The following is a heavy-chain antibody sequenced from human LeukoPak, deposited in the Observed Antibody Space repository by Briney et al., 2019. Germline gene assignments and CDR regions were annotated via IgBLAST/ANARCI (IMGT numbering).Heavy chain of an antibody. V-gene: IGHV3-23*01. CDR3: ATHDTMVGIS. J-gene: IGHJ4*02. D-gene: IGHD1-26*01. CDR2: VGGSNTDT. CDR1: GFSFSRDA. Sequence: GGSLRLSCVASGFSFSRDAMNWLRQPPGKGLEWVSGVGGSNTDTSYADSVKGRFTISRDNSQNTVSLVMNNLRAEDTAIYYCATHDTMVGISWGQGTLVTVSS.